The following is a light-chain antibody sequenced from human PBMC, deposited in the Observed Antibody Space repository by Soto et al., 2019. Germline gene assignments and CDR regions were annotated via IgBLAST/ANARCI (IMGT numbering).Light chain of an antibody. Sequence: QCVLTQPPSGTGSLGRSVSISCTRTSSDVGSYNRVSWYQQPPGTAPKLMIYEVSNRPSGVPDRFSGSKSGNTASLTISGLQAEDEADYYCSSYTSSSTYVFGTGTKV. V-gene: IGLV2-18*02. CDR3: SSYTSSSTYV. CDR1: SSDVGSYNR. J-gene: IGLJ1*01. CDR2: EVS.